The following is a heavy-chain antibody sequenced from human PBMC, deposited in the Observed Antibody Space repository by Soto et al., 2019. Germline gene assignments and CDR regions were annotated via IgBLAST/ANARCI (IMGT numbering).Heavy chain of an antibody. J-gene: IGHJ4*02. CDR3: ATNPGAATVTTFDY. CDR2: ISSSSSYI. V-gene: IGHV3-21*01. Sequence: GGSLRLSCAASGFTFSSYSMNWVRQAPGKGLEWVSSISSSSSYIYYADSVKGRFTISRDNAKNSLYLQMNSLRAEDTAVYYCATNPGAATVTTFDYWGQGTLVTVSS. D-gene: IGHD4-17*01. CDR1: GFTFSSYS.